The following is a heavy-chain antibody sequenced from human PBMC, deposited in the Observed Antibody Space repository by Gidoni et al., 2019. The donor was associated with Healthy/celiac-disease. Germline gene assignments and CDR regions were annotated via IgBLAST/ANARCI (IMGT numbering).Heavy chain of an antibody. V-gene: IGHV3-21*01. D-gene: IGHD2-2*01. CDR3: ARDYYHIVVVPAAPSGGMDV. J-gene: IGHJ6*02. CDR1: GFTCRRYS. Sequence: EVQLVESGGGLVQHGGSLSLSCPAYGFTCRRYSMHWVRQAPGKGLAWVSSISSSSSYIYYADSVKGRFTISRDNAKNSLYLQMNSLRAEDTAVYYCARDYYHIVVVPAAPSGGMDVWGQGTTVTVSS. CDR2: ISSSSSYI.